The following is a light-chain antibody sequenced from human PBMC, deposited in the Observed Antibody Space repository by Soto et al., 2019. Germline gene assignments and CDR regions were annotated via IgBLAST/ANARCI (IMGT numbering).Light chain of an antibody. CDR1: QTVSNF. CDR3: QQSYTAPLT. J-gene: IGKJ4*01. Sequence: DIQMTQSPSSLSASIGDKVTITCRASQTVSNFLNWYQQIPGRVPKVLVSAASTLQSGVPSRFSGSGSGTDFTLTISSLQPEDVATYYCQQSYTAPLTFGGGTKVEIK. V-gene: IGKV1-39*01. CDR2: AAS.